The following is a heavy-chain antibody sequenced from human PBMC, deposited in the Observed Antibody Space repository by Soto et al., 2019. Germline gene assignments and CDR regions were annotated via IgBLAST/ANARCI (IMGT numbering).Heavy chain of an antibody. CDR2: IKHDGSEG. CDR3: ARDLWGWSSGWTRDAFDI. V-gene: IGHV3-7*01. D-gene: IGHD6-19*01. Sequence: GGSLRLSCAASGFTFKNYWMSWVRQAPGKGLEWVANIKHDGSEGYSVDSVKGRFTISRDNAKNSLYLQMNSLRAEDTAVYYCARDLWGWSSGWTRDAFDIWGEGTMVTVSS. CDR1: GFTFKNYW. J-gene: IGHJ3*02.